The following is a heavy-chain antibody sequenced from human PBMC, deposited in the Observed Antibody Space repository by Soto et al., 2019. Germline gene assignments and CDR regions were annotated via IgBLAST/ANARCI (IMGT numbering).Heavy chain of an antibody. CDR3: AKGGDYWYFDL. D-gene: IGHD3-16*01. CDR1: GFTFDDYT. Sequence: EMQLVESGGVVVQPGGSLRLSCAASGFTFDDYTMHWXRQVPGKGLDWVSTISWDGGTTYYADSVKGRFTISRDNSKSSLYLQMNGLRTEDSAFYYCAKGGDYWYFDLWGRGTLATVSS. V-gene: IGHV3-43*01. J-gene: IGHJ2*01. CDR2: ISWDGGTT.